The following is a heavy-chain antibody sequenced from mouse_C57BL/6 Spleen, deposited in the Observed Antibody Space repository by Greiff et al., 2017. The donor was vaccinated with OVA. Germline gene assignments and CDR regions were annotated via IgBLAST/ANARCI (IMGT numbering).Heavy chain of an antibody. J-gene: IGHJ3*01. Sequence: QVQLQQSGAELVKPGASVKISCKASGYAFSSYWMNWVKQRPGKGLEWIGKIYPGAGDTTYNGKFKGKATLTADKSSSTAYMPLSSLTSADSAVYVCARSVEGWFAYWGQGTLVTVSA. CDR3: ARSVEGWFAY. CDR2: IYPGAGDT. V-gene: IGHV1-80*01. CDR1: GYAFSSYW.